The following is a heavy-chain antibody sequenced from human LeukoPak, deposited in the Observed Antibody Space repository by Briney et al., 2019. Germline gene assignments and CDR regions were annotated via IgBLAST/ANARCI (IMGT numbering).Heavy chain of an antibody. J-gene: IGHJ4*02. V-gene: IGHV3-48*02. D-gene: IGHD1-26*01. Sequence: GGSLRLSCAASGFTFSDYNMNWVRQAPGKGVESISYISDSGSSTYYADSVRGRFTISRDNAKKSLYLQINSLRDEDTAVYYCTFVGTSTTVYWGQGTLVTVSS. CDR1: GFTFSDYN. CDR3: TFVGTSTTVY. CDR2: ISDSGSST.